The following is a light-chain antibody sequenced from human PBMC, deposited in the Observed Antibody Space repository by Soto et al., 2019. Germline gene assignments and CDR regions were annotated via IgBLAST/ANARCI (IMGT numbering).Light chain of an antibody. J-gene: IGLJ1*01. Sequence: QSALTQPASVSGSPGQSITISCTGTSSDVGGYNYVSWYLQHPGKAPKLMIYEVSNRPSGVSNRFSGSKSGNTASLTISGLQADDEADYYCSSYTSSSTRVFGTGTKVTVL. CDR3: SSYTSSSTRV. CDR1: SSDVGGYNY. CDR2: EVS. V-gene: IGLV2-14*01.